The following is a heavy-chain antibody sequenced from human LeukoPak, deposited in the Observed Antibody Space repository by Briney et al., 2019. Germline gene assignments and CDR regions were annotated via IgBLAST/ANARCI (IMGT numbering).Heavy chain of an antibody. J-gene: IGHJ4*02. D-gene: IGHD3-10*01. V-gene: IGHV4-34*01. CDR2: INHSGDT. Sequence: PSETLSLTCAVYGWSFSGYYWSWIRQPPGKGLEWIGEINHSGDTNYNPSLKCRVTISVDTSKNQFSLKRSAVTAADTAVYYCARHTMVRGVIYNRGTTRFDFWGQGTLVTVSS. CDR3: ARHTMVRGVIYNRGTTRFDF. CDR1: GWSFSGYY.